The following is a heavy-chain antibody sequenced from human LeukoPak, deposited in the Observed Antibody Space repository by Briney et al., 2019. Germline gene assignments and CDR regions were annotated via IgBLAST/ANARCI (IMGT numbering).Heavy chain of an antibody. CDR2: IKEDGTEK. V-gene: IGHV3-7*01. Sequence: GGSLRLSCAASGFTFSSYWMTWLRQAPGKGLEWVANIKEDGTEKYYVDSVKGRFTISRDNAKNSLYLQMNSLRAEDTALYYCTTILLWFGESDYWGQGTLVTVSS. CDR1: GFTFSSYW. D-gene: IGHD3-10*01. CDR3: TTILLWFGESDY. J-gene: IGHJ4*02.